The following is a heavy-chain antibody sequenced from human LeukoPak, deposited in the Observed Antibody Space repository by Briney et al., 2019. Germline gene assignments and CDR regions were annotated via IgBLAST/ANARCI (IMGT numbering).Heavy chain of an antibody. J-gene: IGHJ3*02. CDR2: ISYDGSNK. CDR1: GFTFSSYA. CDR3: AREIAVAGTTAFDI. Sequence: PGGSLRLSCAASGFTFSSYAMHWVRQAPGKGLEWVAVISYDGSNKYYADSVKGRFTISRDNSKNTLYLQMNSLRAEDTAVYYCAREIAVAGTTAFDIWGQGTMVTVSS. D-gene: IGHD6-19*01. V-gene: IGHV3-30-3*01.